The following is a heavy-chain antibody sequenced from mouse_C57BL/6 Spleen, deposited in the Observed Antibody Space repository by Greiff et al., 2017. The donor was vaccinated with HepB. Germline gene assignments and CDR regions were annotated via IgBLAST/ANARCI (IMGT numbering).Heavy chain of an antibody. CDR1: GYAFSSSW. V-gene: IGHV1-82*01. Sequence: LVESGPELVKPGASVKISCKASGYAFSSSWMNWVKQRPGKGLEWIGRIYPGDGDTNYNGKFKGKATLTADKSSSTAYMQLSSLTSEDSAVYFCAREGGYDYGFAYWGQGTLVTVSA. J-gene: IGHJ3*01. D-gene: IGHD2-4*01. CDR2: IYPGDGDT. CDR3: AREGGYDYGFAY.